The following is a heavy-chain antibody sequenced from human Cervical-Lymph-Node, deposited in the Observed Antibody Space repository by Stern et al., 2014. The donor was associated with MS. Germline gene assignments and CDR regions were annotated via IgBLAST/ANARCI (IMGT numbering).Heavy chain of an antibody. J-gene: IGHJ4*02. CDR3: ARGRGGNYRYYFDY. D-gene: IGHD4-23*01. CDR2: ISSGCRYI. CDR1: GFTFSSYS. V-gene: IGHV3-21*01. Sequence: VQLVQSGGGLVKPGGSLRLSCAASGFTFSSYSMNWVSQAPGQGLEWVASISSGCRYIYDADSLKGRFAISRDNAKNSLYLQMNSLRAEDTAVYYCARGRGGNYRYYFDYWGQGTLVTVSS.